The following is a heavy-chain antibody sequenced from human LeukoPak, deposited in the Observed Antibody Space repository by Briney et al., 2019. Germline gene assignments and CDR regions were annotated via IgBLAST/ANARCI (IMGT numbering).Heavy chain of an antibody. V-gene: IGHV4-34*01. CDR1: GGSFSGYY. Sequence: PSETLSLTCAVYGGSFSGYYWSWIRQPPGKGLEWIGEINHSGSTNYNPSLKSRVTISVDTSKNQFSLKLSSETAADTAVYYCARAHPTGYCSGGSCHPDYYYYGMDVWGQGTTVTVSS. J-gene: IGHJ6*02. CDR3: ARAHPTGYCSGGSCHPDYYYYGMDV. D-gene: IGHD2-15*01. CDR2: INHSGST.